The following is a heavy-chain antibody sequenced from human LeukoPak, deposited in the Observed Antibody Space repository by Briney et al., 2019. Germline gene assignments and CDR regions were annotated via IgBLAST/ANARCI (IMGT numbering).Heavy chain of an antibody. CDR2: ISSSSSYI. CDR3: ASMTGELLDGYFDY. D-gene: IGHD1-26*01. V-gene: IGHV3-21*01. Sequence: GGSLRLSCEASGFTFSSYSMNWVRKAPGKGLDWVSSISSSSSYIYYADSVKGRFTISRDNAKNSLYLQMNSLRAEDTAVYYCASMTGELLDGYFDYWGQGTLVTVSS. CDR1: GFTFSSYS. J-gene: IGHJ4*02.